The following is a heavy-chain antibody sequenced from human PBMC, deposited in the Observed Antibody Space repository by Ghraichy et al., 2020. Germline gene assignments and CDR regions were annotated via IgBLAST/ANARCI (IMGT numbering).Heavy chain of an antibody. J-gene: IGHJ5*02. V-gene: IGHV1-18*01. CDR2: ISTYNGQK. CDR3: GGSTALVGGWFDP. Sequence: VWISTYNGQKNYPQRLQGRVTMTSDTSTSTVYMELRSLTFDDTAVYYCGGSTALVGGWFDPWGQGTLVTVSS. D-gene: IGHD3-16*01.